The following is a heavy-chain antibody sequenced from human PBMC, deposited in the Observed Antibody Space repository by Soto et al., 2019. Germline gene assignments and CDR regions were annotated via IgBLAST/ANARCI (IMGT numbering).Heavy chain of an antibody. V-gene: IGHV4-39*01. Sequence: PSETLSVTCPVSCGSFSMATYYWGWIRQPPGKGLEWIGSVYYTGITYSNPSLRSRLTISIDTSMQQFSLKLSSVTAADTAVYYCVSQVPGIANYLDYWGQGALVTVSS. CDR2: VYYTGIT. CDR3: VSQVPGIANYLDY. J-gene: IGHJ4*02. D-gene: IGHD2-21*01. CDR1: CGSFSMATYY.